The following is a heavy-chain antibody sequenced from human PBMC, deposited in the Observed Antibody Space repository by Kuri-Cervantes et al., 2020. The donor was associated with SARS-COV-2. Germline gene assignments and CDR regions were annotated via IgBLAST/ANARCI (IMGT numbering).Heavy chain of an antibody. CDR1: GFTFSSYA. D-gene: IGHD5-24*01. Sequence: GESLKISCAASGFTFSSYAMHWVRQAPGKGLEWVAVISYDGSNKYYADFVKGRFTISRDNTKNTLYLQMNSLRAEDTAVYYCARDPHNYWGQGTLVTVSS. CDR2: ISYDGSNK. CDR3: ARDPHNY. V-gene: IGHV3-30-3*01. J-gene: IGHJ4*02.